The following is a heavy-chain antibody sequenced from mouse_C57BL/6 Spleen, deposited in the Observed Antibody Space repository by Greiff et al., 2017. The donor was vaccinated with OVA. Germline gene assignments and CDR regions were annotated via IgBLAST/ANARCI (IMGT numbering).Heavy chain of an antibody. CDR1: GYTFTSYW. D-gene: IGHD1-1*01. Sequence: VQLQQPGAELVRPGSSVKLSCKASGYTFTSYWMDWVKQRPGQGLEWIGNIYPSDSETHYNQKFKDKATLTVDKSSSTAYMQLSSLTSEDSAVYYCARSGYYYGFAYWGQGTLVTVSA. CDR3: ARSGYYYGFAY. J-gene: IGHJ3*01. CDR2: IYPSDSET. V-gene: IGHV1-61*01.